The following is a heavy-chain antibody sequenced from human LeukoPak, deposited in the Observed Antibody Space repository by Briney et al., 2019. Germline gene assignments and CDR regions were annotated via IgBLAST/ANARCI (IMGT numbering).Heavy chain of an antibody. Sequence: GGSLRLSCAASAFTFRSYWMHWVRQAPGKGLVCVSRIDSDGSNTEYADSVKGRFTLSRDNAKNMVYLQMNSLRAEDTAVYYCAGSPGDWYFDLWGRGTLVTVSS. CDR1: AFTFRSYW. D-gene: IGHD3-10*01. CDR2: IDSDGSNT. J-gene: IGHJ2*01. CDR3: AGSPGDWYFDL. V-gene: IGHV3-74*03.